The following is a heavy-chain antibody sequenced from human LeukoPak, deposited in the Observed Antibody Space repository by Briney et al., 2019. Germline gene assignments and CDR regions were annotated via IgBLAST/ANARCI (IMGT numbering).Heavy chain of an antibody. D-gene: IGHD5-18*01. CDR1: GFTFSSYA. J-gene: IGHJ4*02. CDR2: ISRSGDST. V-gene: IGHV3-23*01. CDR3: AGYLRYFDY. Sequence: PGGSLRLSCAASGFTFSSYAMSWVRQAPGKGLEWVSTISRSGDSTDYADSVKGRFTISRDNSKNTLYVQMNSLRAEDTAVYYCAGYLRYFDYWGQGTLVTVSS.